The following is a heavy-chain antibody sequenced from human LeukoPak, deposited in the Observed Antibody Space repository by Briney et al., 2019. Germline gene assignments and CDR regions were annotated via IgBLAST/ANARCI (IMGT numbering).Heavy chain of an antibody. Sequence: PGGSLRLSCAASGFPFSSYAMYWVRQAPGKGLVWVSRAHGDGNNIGYADSVRGRFTISRDNAKNTLYLQMNSLRPEDTAVYYCARARVGDPTDYWGQGTLVTVSS. D-gene: IGHD1-26*01. J-gene: IGHJ4*02. CDR1: GFPFSSYA. V-gene: IGHV3-74*01. CDR3: ARARVGDPTDY. CDR2: AHGDGNNI.